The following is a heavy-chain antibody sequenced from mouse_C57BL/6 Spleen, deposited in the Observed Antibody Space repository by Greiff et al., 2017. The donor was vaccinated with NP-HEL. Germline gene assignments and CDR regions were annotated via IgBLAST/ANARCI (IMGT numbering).Heavy chain of an antibody. V-gene: IGHV1-69*01. CDR2: IDPSDSYT. CDR1: GYTFTSYW. D-gene: IGHD2-5*01. CDR3: ARRYYSSRMDY. Sequence: QVQLQQPGAELVMPGASVKLSCKASGYTFTSYWMHWVKQRPGQGLEWIGEIDPSDSYTNYNQKFKGKSTLTVDKSSSTAYMQLSSLTSEDSAVYYCARRYYSSRMDYWGQGTSVTVSS. J-gene: IGHJ4*01.